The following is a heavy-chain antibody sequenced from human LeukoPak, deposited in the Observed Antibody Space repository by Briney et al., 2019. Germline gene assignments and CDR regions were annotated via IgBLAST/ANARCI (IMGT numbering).Heavy chain of an antibody. D-gene: IGHD2-21*02. Sequence: PGGSLRLSCAASGFTFSDYAMNWVRQAPGKGLQWVSTLSGGGGSTFYADSVKGRFTISRDNSKNTLFLQMNSLRAEDTAVYYCAKDLGSVVTPPSLDYWGQGTLVTVSS. V-gene: IGHV3-23*01. CDR1: GFTFSDYA. CDR3: AKDLGSVVTPPSLDY. CDR2: LSGGGGST. J-gene: IGHJ4*02.